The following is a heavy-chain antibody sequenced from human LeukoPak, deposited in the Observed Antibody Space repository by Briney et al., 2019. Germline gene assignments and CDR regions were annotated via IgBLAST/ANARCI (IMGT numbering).Heavy chain of an antibody. D-gene: IGHD3-10*01. CDR2: IYTSGST. V-gene: IGHV4-4*07. CDR3: AIGYYGSGSYYNPVDY. CDR1: GGSISSYY. J-gene: IGHJ4*02. Sequence: PSETLSLTCTVSGGSISSYYWSWIRHPAGEGLEWIGRIYTSGSTNCNPSLKSRVPMSVDTSKNQFSPELQPVTAADTAVYYCAIGYYGSGSYYNPVDYWGQGTLVTVSS.